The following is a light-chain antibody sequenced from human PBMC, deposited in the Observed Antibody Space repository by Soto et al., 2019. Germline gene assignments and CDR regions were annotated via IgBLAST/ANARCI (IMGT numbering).Light chain of an antibody. CDR1: QSISSW. J-gene: IGKJ1*01. CDR2: KAS. CDR3: QQYNDNWT. V-gene: IGKV1-5*03. Sequence: DIQMTQSPPTLSASVGDRVTITCRASQSISSWLAWYQQKPGTAPNLLIYKASTLQSGVPSRFSGSGSGTEFTLTISSLQPDDSATYYCQQYNDNWTFGQGTKVEIK.